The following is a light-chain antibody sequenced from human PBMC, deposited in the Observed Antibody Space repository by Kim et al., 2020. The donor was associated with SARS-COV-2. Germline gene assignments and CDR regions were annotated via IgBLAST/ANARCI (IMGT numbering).Light chain of an antibody. CDR3: RSFTSSNTVR. CDR1: SSGGGGYVH. V-gene: IGLV2-14*04. Sequence: HSITISCTGISSGGGGYVHGSWYQQHRGEAPKVMIYDVSMRPSGVSNRFSGAKSGNTASLTISGLQAENEADYYSRSFTSSNTVRFGGGTKLIVL. CDR2: DVS. J-gene: IGLJ2*01.